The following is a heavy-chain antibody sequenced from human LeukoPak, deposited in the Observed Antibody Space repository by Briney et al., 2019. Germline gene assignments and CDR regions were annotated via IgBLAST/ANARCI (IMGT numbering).Heavy chain of an antibody. V-gene: IGHV4-4*07. CDR1: GGSISSYY. Sequence: SETLSLTCTVSGGSISSYYRSWIRQPAGKGLEWIGRIYTSGSTNYNPSLKSRVTMSVDTSKNQFSLKLSSATAADTAVYYCARHQKVVTIFGVVTRSGWFDPWGQGTLVTVSS. CDR3: ARHQKVVTIFGVVTRSGWFDP. D-gene: IGHD3-3*01. J-gene: IGHJ5*02. CDR2: IYTSGST.